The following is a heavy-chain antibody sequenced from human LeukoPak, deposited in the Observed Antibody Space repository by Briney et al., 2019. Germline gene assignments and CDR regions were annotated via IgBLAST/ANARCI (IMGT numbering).Heavy chain of an antibody. V-gene: IGHV3-23*01. CDR1: GFAFSTYA. CDR2: ISGSGGST. D-gene: IGHD6-19*01. CDR3: AKGLSGSGWPRPVDY. Sequence: GSLRLSCAASGFAFSTYAISWVRQVPGKGLEWVSTISGSGGSTYCADSVKGRFTISRDNSKNTLYLLMNSLRAEDTAVYYCAKGLSGSGWPRPVDYWGQGTLVTVSS. J-gene: IGHJ4*02.